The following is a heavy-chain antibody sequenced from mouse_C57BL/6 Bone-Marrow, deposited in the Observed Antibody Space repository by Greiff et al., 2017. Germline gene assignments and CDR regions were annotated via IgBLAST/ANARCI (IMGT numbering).Heavy chain of an antibody. V-gene: IGHV1-50*01. Sequence: VQLQQPGAELVKPGASVKLSCKASGYTFTSYWMQWVKQRPGQGLEWIGEIDPSDSYTNYNQKFKGKATLTVDTSSSPAYMQLSSLTSEDSAVYYCASEGWRGAMDYWGQGTSVTVSS. CDR2: IDPSDSYT. D-gene: IGHD1-1*02. J-gene: IGHJ4*01. CDR3: ASEGWRGAMDY. CDR1: GYTFTSYW.